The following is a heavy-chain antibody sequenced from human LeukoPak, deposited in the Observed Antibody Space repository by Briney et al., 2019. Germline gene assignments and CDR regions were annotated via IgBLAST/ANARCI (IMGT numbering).Heavy chain of an antibody. D-gene: IGHD1-26*01. Sequence: EASVKVSCKASGYTFTSYYMHWVRQAPGQGLEWMGIINPSGGSTGYAQKFQGRVTMTRDTSTSTVYMELSSLRSEDTAVYYCARDQGSYPLDYWGQGTLVTVSS. CDR3: ARDQGSYPLDY. J-gene: IGHJ4*02. CDR1: GYTFTSYY. V-gene: IGHV1-46*01. CDR2: INPSGGST.